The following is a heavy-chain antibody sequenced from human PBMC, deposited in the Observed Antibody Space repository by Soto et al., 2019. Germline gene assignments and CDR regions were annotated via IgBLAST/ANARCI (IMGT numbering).Heavy chain of an antibody. Sequence: GESLKISCKGSGYSFTSYWIGWVRQMPGKGLEWMGITYPGDSDTSYSPSFQGQVTISADKSITTAYLQWSSLKASDTAMYYCARQSYYGSGTYYGMDVWGQGTTVTVSS. V-gene: IGHV5-51*01. CDR3: ARQSYYGSGTYYGMDV. D-gene: IGHD3-10*01. J-gene: IGHJ6*02. CDR1: GYSFTSYW. CDR2: TYPGDSDT.